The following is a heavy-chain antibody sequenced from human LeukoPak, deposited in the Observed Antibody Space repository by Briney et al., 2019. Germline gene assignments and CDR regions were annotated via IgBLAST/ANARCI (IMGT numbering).Heavy chain of an antibody. CDR3: AREGLNYDILTGYCGSNWFDP. J-gene: IGHJ5*02. CDR1: GYTFTSYG. Sequence: ASVKVSCKASGYTFTSYGISWVRQAPGQGLEWMGWIGAYNGNTNYAQKLQGRVTMTTDTSTSTAYMELRSLRSDDTAVYYCAREGLNYDILTGYCGSNWFDPWGQGTLVTVSS. D-gene: IGHD3-9*01. CDR2: IGAYNGNT. V-gene: IGHV1-18*01.